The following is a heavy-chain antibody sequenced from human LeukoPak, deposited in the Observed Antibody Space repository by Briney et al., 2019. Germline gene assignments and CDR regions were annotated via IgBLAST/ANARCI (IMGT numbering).Heavy chain of an antibody. Sequence: SETLSLTCAVYGGSFSGYYWSWIRQPPGKGLEWIGEINHSGSTNYNPSLKSRVTISVDTSKNQFSLKLSSVTAADTAVYYCARQQDSSGWTNDAFDIWGQGTMVTVSS. J-gene: IGHJ3*02. V-gene: IGHV4-34*01. CDR3: ARQQDSSGWTNDAFDI. CDR1: GGSFSGYY. CDR2: INHSGST. D-gene: IGHD6-19*01.